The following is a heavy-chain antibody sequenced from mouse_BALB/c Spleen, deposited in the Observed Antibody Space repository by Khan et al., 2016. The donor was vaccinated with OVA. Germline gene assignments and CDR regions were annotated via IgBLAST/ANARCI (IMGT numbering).Heavy chain of an antibody. J-gene: IGHJ3*01. V-gene: IGHV5-6-4*01. CDR2: ISSGGSYT. Sequence: EVELVESGGGLVKPGGSLKLSCAASGFTFSSYTMSWVRQTPEKRLEWVATISSGGSYTYYPDSVKGRFTISRDNAKNNLYLQMSSLKSEDTAMYYCTREDDYDRKFAYWGQGTLVTVSA. D-gene: IGHD2-4*01. CDR1: GFTFSSYT. CDR3: TREDDYDRKFAY.